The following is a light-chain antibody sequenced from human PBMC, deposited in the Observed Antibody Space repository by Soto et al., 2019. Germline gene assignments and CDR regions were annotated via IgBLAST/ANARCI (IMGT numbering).Light chain of an antibody. CDR3: SSYTSSSTLDV. CDR1: SSDVGGYNY. CDR2: DVS. J-gene: IGLJ1*01. Sequence: LTRPASGTGSPGQSSTISCTGTSSDVGGYNYVSWYQQHPGKAPKLMIYDVSNRPSGVSNRFSGSKSGNTASLTTSGLQAEDEADYYCSSYTSSSTLDVFGTGTKVTVL. V-gene: IGLV2-14*01.